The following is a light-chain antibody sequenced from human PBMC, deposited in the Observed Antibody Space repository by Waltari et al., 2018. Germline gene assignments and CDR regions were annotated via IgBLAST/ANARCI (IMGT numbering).Light chain of an antibody. CDR3: QQYENLPIT. Sequence: DIHMTQSPSSLSASVGARLTITCQASQDITNYLNWYQQKPGGAPKLLIYDSSNLETGVPSRFSGSGSGTDFTFTISNVQPDDIATYYCQQYENLPITFGQGTRLEIK. J-gene: IGKJ5*01. CDR1: QDITNY. CDR2: DSS. V-gene: IGKV1-33*01.